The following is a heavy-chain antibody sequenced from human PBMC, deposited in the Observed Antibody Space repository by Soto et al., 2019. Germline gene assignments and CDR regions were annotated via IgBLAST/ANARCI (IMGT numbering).Heavy chain of an antibody. CDR3: ARDEYGGDSGYYGMDV. V-gene: IGHV1-18*01. J-gene: IGHJ6*02. CDR2: ISAYNGNT. D-gene: IGHD2-21*02. CDR1: GYTFTSYG. Sequence: ASVKVSCKASGYTFTSYGISWVRQDPGQGLEWMGWISAYNGNTNYAQKLQGRVTMTTDTSTSTAYMELRSLRSDDTAVYYCARDEYGGDSGYYGMDVWGQGTTVTVSS.